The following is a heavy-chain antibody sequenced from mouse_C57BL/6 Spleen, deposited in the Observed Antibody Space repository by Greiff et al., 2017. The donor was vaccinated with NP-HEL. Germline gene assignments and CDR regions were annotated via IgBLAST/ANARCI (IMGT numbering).Heavy chain of an antibody. Sequence: EVQLVESGGGLVKPGGSLKLSCAASGFTFSDYGMHWVRQAPEKGLEWVAYISSGSSNIYSADTVKGRFTISRDNAKNTLFRQITSLRSEDTAMYYCARDWDRYFDYWGQGTTLTVSS. D-gene: IGHD4-1*01. CDR2: ISSGSSNI. CDR3: ARDWDRYFDY. V-gene: IGHV5-17*01. CDR1: GFTFSDYG. J-gene: IGHJ2*01.